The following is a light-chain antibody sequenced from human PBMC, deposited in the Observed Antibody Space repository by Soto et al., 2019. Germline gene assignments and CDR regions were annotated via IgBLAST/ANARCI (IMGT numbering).Light chain of an antibody. CDR2: RAS. CDR3: QQYGTYWT. CDR1: QSVSSSY. J-gene: IGKJ1*01. V-gene: IGKV3-20*01. Sequence: EIVLTQSPDTLSLSPGERATLSCRASQSVSSSYLAWYQQKPGQAPRLLIYRASSRATGIPDRFSGSGSGTDFTLTISRLEPEDFAVYYCQQYGTYWTVGQGTKVEIK.